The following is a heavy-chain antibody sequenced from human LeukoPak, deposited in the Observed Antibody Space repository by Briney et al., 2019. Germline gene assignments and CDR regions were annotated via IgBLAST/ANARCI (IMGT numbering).Heavy chain of an antibody. CDR2: ISVYNGNT. Sequence: GASVKVSCKASGYTFTAYGISWVRQAPGQGLEWMGWISVYNGNTNDTPKLQGRVTMTTDTSTSTAYMELRSLRSDDTAVYYCARDRLTYYSGSGSDFWGQGTLVTASS. D-gene: IGHD3-10*01. J-gene: IGHJ4*02. V-gene: IGHV1-18*01. CDR1: GYTFTAYG. CDR3: ARDRLTYYSGSGSDF.